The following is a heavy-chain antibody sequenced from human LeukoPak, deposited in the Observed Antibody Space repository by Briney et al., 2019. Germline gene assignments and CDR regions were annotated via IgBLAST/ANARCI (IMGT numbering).Heavy chain of an antibody. CDR2: IYAGDSDT. D-gene: IGHD2-2*02. CDR1: GGPFNTYW. Sequence: GEPLKFSGRGSGGPFNTYWIGWVPRLPGKGLGLLGIIYAGDSDTRYSPSFQSQVTILADKSISSAYLQWSSLKASDTAMYYCARISGRLPAAIDWFYPWGQGTLVTVSS. V-gene: IGHV5-51*01. CDR3: ARISGRLPAAIDWFYP. J-gene: IGHJ5*02.